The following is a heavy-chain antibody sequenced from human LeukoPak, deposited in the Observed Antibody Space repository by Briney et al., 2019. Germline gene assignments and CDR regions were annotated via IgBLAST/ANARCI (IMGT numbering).Heavy chain of an antibody. CDR1: GGSISNYY. J-gene: IGHJ4*02. Sequence: SETLSLTCTVSGGSISNYYWSWIRQPPGKGLEWIGYIYYSGTTNYSPSLKSRVTISVDTSKNQFSLKLSSVTAADTAVYYCARLGVPVAGISRHRDYWGQGTLVTVSS. CDR3: ARLGVPVAGISRHRDY. CDR2: IYYSGTT. D-gene: IGHD6-19*01. V-gene: IGHV4-59*01.